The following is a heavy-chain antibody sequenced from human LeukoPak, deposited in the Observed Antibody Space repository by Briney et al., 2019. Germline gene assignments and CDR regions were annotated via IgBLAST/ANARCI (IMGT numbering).Heavy chain of an antibody. V-gene: IGHV1-69*13. CDR3: ASLPATTVKGFDP. CDR2: IIPIFGTA. J-gene: IGHJ5*02. Sequence: SVKVSCKASGGTFSSYAISWVRQAPGQGLEWMGGIIPIFGTANYAQKFQGRVTITADESTSTAHMELSSLRSEDTAVYYCASLPATTVKGFDPWGQGTLVTVSS. D-gene: IGHD4-11*01. CDR1: GGTFSSYA.